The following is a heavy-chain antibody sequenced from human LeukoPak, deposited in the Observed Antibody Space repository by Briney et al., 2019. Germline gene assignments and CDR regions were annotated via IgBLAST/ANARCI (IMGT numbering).Heavy chain of an antibody. J-gene: IGHJ4*02. CDR2: INPSGGST. CDR3: ARARLRGIAVAGGDY. CDR1: GYTFTSYY. Sequence: GASVKVSCKASGYTFTSYYMHWVRQAPGQGLEWMGIINPSGGSTSYAQKFQGRVTMTRDTSTSTVYMELSSLRSEDTAVYYCARARLRGIAVAGGDYWGQGTLVTVSS. D-gene: IGHD6-19*01. V-gene: IGHV1-46*01.